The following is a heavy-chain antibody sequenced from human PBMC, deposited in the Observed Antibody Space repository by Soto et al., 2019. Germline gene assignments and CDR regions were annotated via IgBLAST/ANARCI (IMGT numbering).Heavy chain of an antibody. CDR2: ISSSSTYI. CDR1: GFIFSNYG. Sequence: PGGSLRLSCAASGFIFSNYGMHWVRQAPGKGLEWVSFISSSSTYIYYADSLKGRFTVSRDNARNSLFLQVYSLRAEDMVEYYCARDWGGGIVATILYYLVQWGQGTLVTVSS. D-gene: IGHD5-12*01. CDR3: ARDWGGGIVATILYYLVQ. J-gene: IGHJ4*02. V-gene: IGHV3-21*01.